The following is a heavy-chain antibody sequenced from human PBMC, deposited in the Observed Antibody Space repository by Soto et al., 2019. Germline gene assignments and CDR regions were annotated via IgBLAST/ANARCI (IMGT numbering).Heavy chain of an antibody. Sequence: ASETLSLTCTVSGDSISAYSWSWVRQPPGKGLEWIGSVYYSGSTYYNPSLKSRVTISVDASKNQYSLNLSSVTAADTAVYYCARHRGPTGPNYWGQGTLVTVSS. CDR1: GDSISAYS. CDR2: VYYSGST. V-gene: IGHV4-59*04. J-gene: IGHJ4*02. CDR3: ARHRGPTGPNY. D-gene: IGHD3-10*01.